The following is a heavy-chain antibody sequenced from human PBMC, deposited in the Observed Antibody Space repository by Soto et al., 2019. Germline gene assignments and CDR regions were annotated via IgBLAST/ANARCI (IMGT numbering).Heavy chain of an antibody. J-gene: IGHJ4*02. V-gene: IGHV1-69*13. Sequence: GASVKVSCKASGGTFSSYAISWVRQAPGQGLEWMGGIIPIFGTANYAQKFQGRVTITADESTSTAYMELSSLRSEDTAVYYCARDDSSGYRDWGQGTLVTVSS. CDR3: ARDDSSGYRD. D-gene: IGHD3-22*01. CDR2: IIPIFGTA. CDR1: GGTFSSYA.